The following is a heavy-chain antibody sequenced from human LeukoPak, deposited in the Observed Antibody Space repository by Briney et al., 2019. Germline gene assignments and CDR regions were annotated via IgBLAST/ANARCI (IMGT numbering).Heavy chain of an antibody. V-gene: IGHV1-18*01. J-gene: IGHJ4*02. CDR1: GYTFTSYG. D-gene: IGHD6-6*01. Sequence: ASVKASCKASGYTFTSYGISWMRQAPGQGLEWMGWISAHNGNTNYAQKLQGRVTMTTDTSTSTAYMELRSLRSDDTVVYYCWKSRVTYTTSSALGYWGQGTLVTVSS. CDR3: WKSRVTYTTSSALGY. CDR2: ISAHNGNT.